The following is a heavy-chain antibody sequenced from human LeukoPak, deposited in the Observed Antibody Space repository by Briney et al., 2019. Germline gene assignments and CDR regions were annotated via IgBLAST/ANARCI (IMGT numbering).Heavy chain of an antibody. CDR1: GGSISSGGYY. CDR3: ARGSYYYGSGSYLEDAFDI. V-gene: IGHV4-31*03. Sequence: SQTLSLTCTVPGGSISSGGYYWSWIRQHPGKGLEWIGYIYYSGSTYYNPSLKSRVTISVDTSKNQFSLKLSSVTAADTAVYYCARGSYYYGSGSYLEDAFDIWGQGTMVTVSS. CDR2: IYYSGST. J-gene: IGHJ3*02. D-gene: IGHD3-10*01.